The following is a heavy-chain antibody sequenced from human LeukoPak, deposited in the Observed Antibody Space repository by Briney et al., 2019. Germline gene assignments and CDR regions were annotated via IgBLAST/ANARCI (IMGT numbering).Heavy chain of an antibody. CDR3: ARDGRGDYYDSSGRLDY. D-gene: IGHD3-22*01. Sequence: GRSLRLSCAASGFTFSSYAMHWVRQAPGKGLEWVAVISYDGSNKYYADSVKGRFTISRDNSKNTLCLQMNSLRAEDTAVYYCARDGRGDYYDSSGRLDYWGQGTLVTVSS. V-gene: IGHV3-30-3*01. J-gene: IGHJ4*02. CDR1: GFTFSSYA. CDR2: ISYDGSNK.